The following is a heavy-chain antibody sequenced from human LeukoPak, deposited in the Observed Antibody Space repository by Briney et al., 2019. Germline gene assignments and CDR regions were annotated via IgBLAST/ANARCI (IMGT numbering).Heavy chain of an antibody. J-gene: IGHJ4*02. CDR3: ARGTYTEMSTIVGHFDC. CDR1: GGSFSVYN. D-gene: IGHD5-24*01. CDR2: ISHSGDT. V-gene: IGHV4-34*01. Sequence: SSETLSLTCAVFGGSFSVYNWNWIRQPPGKGLEWIGEISHSGDTKYNPSLKSRVTISLDTSKNQFSLKLNSVTAADTAVYYCARGTYTEMSTIVGHFDCWGQGTLVTVSS.